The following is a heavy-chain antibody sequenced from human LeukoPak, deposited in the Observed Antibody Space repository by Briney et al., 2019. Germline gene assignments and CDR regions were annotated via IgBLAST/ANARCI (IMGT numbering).Heavy chain of an antibody. Sequence: SETLSLTCTVSGGSISSYYWSWIRQPPGKGLEWIGYIYYTGSTNYNPSLKSRVTISVDTSKNQFSLKLSSVTAADTAVYYCARAHYSDSSGPDAFDIWGQGTMVTVSS. V-gene: IGHV4-59*01. J-gene: IGHJ3*02. CDR1: GGSISSYY. CDR3: ARAHYSDSSGPDAFDI. CDR2: IYYTGST. D-gene: IGHD3-22*01.